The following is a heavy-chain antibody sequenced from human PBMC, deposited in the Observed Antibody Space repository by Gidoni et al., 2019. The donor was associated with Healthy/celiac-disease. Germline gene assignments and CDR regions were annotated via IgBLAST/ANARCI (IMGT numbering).Heavy chain of an antibody. J-gene: IGHJ4*02. V-gene: IGHV4-34*01. D-gene: IGHD6-13*01. CDR2: INHSGST. Sequence: QVQLQQWGAGLLKPSETLSLTCAVYGGSFSGYYWSWIRQPPGKGLEWIGEINHSGSTNYNPSLKSLITISVDTSKNQFSLKLSSVTAADTAVYYCARGRSWQQTHFDYWGQGTLVTVSS. CDR1: GGSFSGYY. CDR3: ARGRSWQQTHFDY.